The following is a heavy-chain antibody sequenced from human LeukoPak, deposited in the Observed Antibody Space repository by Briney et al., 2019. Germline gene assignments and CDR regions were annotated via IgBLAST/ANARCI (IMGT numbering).Heavy chain of an antibody. CDR2: MNPNSGNT. Sequence: ASVKVSCKASGYTFTSYDINWVRQATGQGLEWMGWMNPNSGNTGYAQKFQGRVTITRNTSISTAYMELSSLRSEDTAVYYCAILQTGITETRLDWGQGTLVTVSS. CDR3: AILQTGITETRLD. D-gene: IGHD1-7*01. J-gene: IGHJ4*02. CDR1: GYTFTSYD. V-gene: IGHV1-8*03.